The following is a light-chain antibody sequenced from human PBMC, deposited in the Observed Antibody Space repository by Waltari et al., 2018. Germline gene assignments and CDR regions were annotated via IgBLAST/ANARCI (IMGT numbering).Light chain of an antibody. Sequence: DIVMTQSPDSLAVSLGERATINCKSSQTVLYSSNNRNYLAWYQQKPGQPPKMLIYWASTRESGVPDRFSGSGSGTDFTLTISSLQAEDVAVYYCHQYYSNRMWTFGQGTKVEIK. CDR3: HQYYSNRMWT. V-gene: IGKV4-1*01. CDR2: WAS. CDR1: QTVLYSSNNRNY. J-gene: IGKJ1*01.